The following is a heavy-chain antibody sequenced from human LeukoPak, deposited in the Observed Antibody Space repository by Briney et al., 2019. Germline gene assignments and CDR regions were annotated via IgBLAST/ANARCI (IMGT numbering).Heavy chain of an antibody. Sequence: PSETLSLTXTVSGGSIGSSSYYWGWIRQPPGKGLQWIGSIYYSGSTYYNPSLKSRVTISVDTSKNQFSLKLSSVTAADTAVYYCARLGPRVTQIDYWGQGTLVTVSS. D-gene: IGHD4-17*01. CDR3: ARLGPRVTQIDY. CDR2: IYYSGST. J-gene: IGHJ4*02. CDR1: GGSIGSSSYY. V-gene: IGHV4-39*01.